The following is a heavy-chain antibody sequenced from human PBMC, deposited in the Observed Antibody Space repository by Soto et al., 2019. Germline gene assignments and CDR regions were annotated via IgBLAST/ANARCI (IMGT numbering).Heavy chain of an antibody. CDR3: AKDLLRPGRAYGMDV. Sequence: QVQLVKSGGGVVQPGRSLRLSCAASGFTFSSYGMHWVRQAPGKGLEWVAVISYDGSNKYYADSVKGRFTISRDNSKNTLYLQMNSLRVEDTAVYYCAKDLLRPGRAYGMDVWGQGTTVTVSS. J-gene: IGHJ6*02. CDR2: ISYDGSNK. V-gene: IGHV3-30*18. CDR1: GFTFSSYG.